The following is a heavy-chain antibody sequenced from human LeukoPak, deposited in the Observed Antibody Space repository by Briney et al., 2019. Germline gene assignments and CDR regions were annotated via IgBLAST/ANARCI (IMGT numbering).Heavy chain of an antibody. J-gene: IGHJ4*02. Sequence: SETLSLTCTVSGGSISSSTYFWGWLRQPPGKGLEWIGTIYYSGNTYYNPSLKSRVTISVDTSKNQFSLKLSSVTAADTAVYYCARSTVVTPPDYWGQGTLVTVSS. CDR1: GGSISSSTYF. CDR3: ARSTVVTPPDY. V-gene: IGHV4-39*07. D-gene: IGHD4-23*01. CDR2: IYYSGNT.